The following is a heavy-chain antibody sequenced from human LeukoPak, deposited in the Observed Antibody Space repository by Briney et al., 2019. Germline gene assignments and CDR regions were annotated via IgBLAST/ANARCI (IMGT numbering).Heavy chain of an antibody. CDR3: ARVFDS. Sequence: SETLSLTCTVSGGSVSTSDYYWGWIRQSPVKGLEWIGDVFYTGKTNYNPSLRGQATISIDTSKNQFSLKLTYVTAADSAVYYCARVFDSWGQGTLVTVSS. CDR1: GGSVSTSDYY. J-gene: IGHJ4*02. V-gene: IGHV4-39*07. CDR2: VFYTGKT.